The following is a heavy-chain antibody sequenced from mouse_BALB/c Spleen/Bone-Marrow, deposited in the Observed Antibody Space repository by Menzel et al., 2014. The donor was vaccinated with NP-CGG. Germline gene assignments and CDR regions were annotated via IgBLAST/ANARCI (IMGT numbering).Heavy chain of an antibody. V-gene: IGHV14-3*02. J-gene: IGHJ4*01. D-gene: IGHD4-1*01. CDR3: ARWEYYAMDY. Sequence: VQLQQSGAELAKPGASVKLSCTASGFNIKDTYMHWVKQRPEQGLEWIGRIDPANGNTEYDPKFQGKATITADTSSNTAYLQLSSLTSEDTAVYYCARWEYYAMDYWGQGTSVTVSS. CDR1: GFNIKDTY. CDR2: IDPANGNT.